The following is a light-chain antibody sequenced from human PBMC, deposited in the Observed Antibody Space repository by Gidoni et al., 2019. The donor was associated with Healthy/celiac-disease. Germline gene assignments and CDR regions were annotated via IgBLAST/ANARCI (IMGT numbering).Light chain of an antibody. CDR3: QQRSNWPRT. CDR1: QSVSSY. V-gene: IGKV3-11*01. J-gene: IGKJ1*01. Sequence: EIVLTQSPATMSLSPGERATLSCRDSQSVSSYLAWYQQKPGQAPRLLIYDASNRATGIPARFSGSGSGTYFTLTISSLEPEDFAVYYCQQRSNWPRTFGQGTKVEIK. CDR2: DAS.